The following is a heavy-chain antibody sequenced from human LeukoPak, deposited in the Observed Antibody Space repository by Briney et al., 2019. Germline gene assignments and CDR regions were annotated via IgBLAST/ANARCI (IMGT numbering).Heavy chain of an antibody. CDR1: GGSISSYY. Sequence: SETLSLTCTVSGGSISSYYWSWIRQPPGKGLEWIGYIYYSGSTNYNPSLKSRVTISVDTSKNQFSLKLSSVTAADTAVYYCARAGGSGSYYNAYFDYWGQGTLVTVSS. V-gene: IGHV4-59*01. CDR3: ARAGGSGSYYNAYFDY. D-gene: IGHD3-10*01. J-gene: IGHJ4*02. CDR2: IYYSGST.